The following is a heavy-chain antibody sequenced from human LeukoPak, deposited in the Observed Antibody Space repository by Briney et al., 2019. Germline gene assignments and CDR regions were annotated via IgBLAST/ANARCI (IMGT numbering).Heavy chain of an antibody. CDR3: AREDTATFDY. D-gene: IGHD5-18*01. CDR2: IIPIFGTA. V-gene: IGHV1-69*13. CDR1: GGTFSSYA. J-gene: IGHJ4*02. Sequence: ASVKVSCKASGGTFSSYAISWVRQAPGQGLEWMGGIIPIFGTANYAQKFQGRVTITADESTGTANMELSSLRSEDTAVYYCAREDTATFDYWGQGTLVTVSS.